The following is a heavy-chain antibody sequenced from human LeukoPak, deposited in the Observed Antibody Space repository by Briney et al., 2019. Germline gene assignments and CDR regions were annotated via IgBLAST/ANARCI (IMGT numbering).Heavy chain of an antibody. Sequence: PSETLSLTCTVSGGSISSYYWSWIRQPPGKGLEWIGYIYYSGSTNYNPSLKSRVTISVDTSKNQFSLKLNSVTPEDTAVYYCARVKKPTIAVAVLNYYYGMDVWGQGTTVTVSS. CDR3: ARVKKPTIAVAVLNYYYGMDV. D-gene: IGHD6-19*01. V-gene: IGHV4-59*12. J-gene: IGHJ6*02. CDR1: GGSISSYY. CDR2: IYYSGST.